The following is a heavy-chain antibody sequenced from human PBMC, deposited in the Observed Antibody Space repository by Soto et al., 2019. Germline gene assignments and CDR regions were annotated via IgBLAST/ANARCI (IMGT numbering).Heavy chain of an antibody. CDR2: IVVGSGNT. J-gene: IGHJ3*02. CDR1: GFTFTSSA. CDR3: AAEGTVWFNWNYSDAFDI. Sequence: QMQLVQSGPEVKKPGTSVKVSCKASGFTFTSSAVQWVRQARGQRLEWIGWIVVGSGNTNYAQKFQERVTITRDMSTSTAYMELSSLRSEDTAVYYCAAEGTVWFNWNYSDAFDIWGQGTMVTVSS. D-gene: IGHD1-7*01. V-gene: IGHV1-58*01.